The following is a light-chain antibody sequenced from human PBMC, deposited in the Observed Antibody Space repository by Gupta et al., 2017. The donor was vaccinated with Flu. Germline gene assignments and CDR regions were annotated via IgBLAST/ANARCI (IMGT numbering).Light chain of an antibody. CDR1: SSDVGAYNY. CDR3: SAYTGSGTV. CDR2: EVR. J-gene: IGLJ2*01. V-gene: IGLV2-14*01. Sequence: SALTLPASVSGSPGRSITLTCTGTSSDVGAYNYVSWYQQHPGEDPKLMIYEVRYRPSGISNRFSGSKSGNTASLTISGLQAGDEADYYCSAYTGSGTVFGGGTKVAVL.